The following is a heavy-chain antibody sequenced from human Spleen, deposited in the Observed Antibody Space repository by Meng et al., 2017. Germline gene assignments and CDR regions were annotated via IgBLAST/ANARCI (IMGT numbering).Heavy chain of an antibody. D-gene: IGHD4-23*01. CDR3: AKDREVATHPVDS. Sequence: GESLKISCAASGFTFSSYWMHWVRQAPGKGLVWVSRINSDGSSTSYADSVKGRFTISRDNAKNTLYLQMNSLRAEDTAVYYCAKDREVATHPVDSWGQGTLVTVSS. J-gene: IGHJ4*02. CDR2: INSDGSST. V-gene: IGHV3-74*01. CDR1: GFTFSSYW.